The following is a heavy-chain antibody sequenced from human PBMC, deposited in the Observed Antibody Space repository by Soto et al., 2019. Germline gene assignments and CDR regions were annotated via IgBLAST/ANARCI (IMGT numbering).Heavy chain of an antibody. Sequence: GASVKVSCKVSGYTLTELSMHWVRQAPGKGLEWMGGFDPEDGETIYAQKFQGRVSMTEDTSTDTAYMELSSLRSEDTAVYYCATSLRRVASRRSSDWFDPPGTATLCTVSS. D-gene: IGHD2-21*01. CDR2: FDPEDGET. CDR3: ATSLRRVASRRSSDWFDP. V-gene: IGHV1-24*01. J-gene: IGHJ5*02. CDR1: GYTLTELS.